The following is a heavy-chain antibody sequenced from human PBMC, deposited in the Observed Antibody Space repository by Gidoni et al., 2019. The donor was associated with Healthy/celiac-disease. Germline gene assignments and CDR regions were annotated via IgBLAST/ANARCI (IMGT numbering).Heavy chain of an antibody. D-gene: IGHD5-12*01. V-gene: IGHV1-69*04. Sequence: HVQLVQSRAEVKKPVSSVKVSCKSSGGTFRSYAISWVRQAPGQGLEWMGRIIPILGIANYAQKFQGRVTITADKSTSTAYMELSSLRSEDTAVYYCARGGDNSGYDGDAFDIWGQGTMVTVSS. CDR1: GGTFRSYA. CDR3: ARGGDNSGYDGDAFDI. J-gene: IGHJ3*02. CDR2: IIPILGIA.